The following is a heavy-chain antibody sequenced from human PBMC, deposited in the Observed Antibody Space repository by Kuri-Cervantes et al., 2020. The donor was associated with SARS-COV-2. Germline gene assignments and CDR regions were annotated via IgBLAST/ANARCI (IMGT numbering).Heavy chain of an antibody. Sequence: ASVKVSCKASRYTFTYYYIHWVRQAPGQGLEWVGWINPYSGDTNYAQKFQGRVTMTRDTSISTDYMELSRLRSDDTAVYYCARAPRDCRSTRCYIYSYSYMDGWGKGTAVTVSS. J-gene: IGHJ6*03. CDR2: INPYSGDT. D-gene: IGHD2-2*02. V-gene: IGHV1-2*02. CDR3: ARAPRDCRSTRCYIYSYSYMDG. CDR1: RYTFTYYY.